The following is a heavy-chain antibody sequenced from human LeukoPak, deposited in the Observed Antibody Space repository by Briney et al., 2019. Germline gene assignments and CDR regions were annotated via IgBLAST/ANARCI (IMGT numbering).Heavy chain of an antibody. D-gene: IGHD2-2*01. Sequence: GGSLRLSCAASGFTFSSYAMSWVRQAPGKGLEWVSAISGSGGSTYYADSVKGRFTISRDNSKNTLYQQMNSLRAEDTAVYYCAKVDISYCSSTSCYHFDYWGQGTLVTVSS. V-gene: IGHV3-23*01. CDR1: GFTFSSYA. CDR3: AKVDISYCSSTSCYHFDY. J-gene: IGHJ4*02. CDR2: ISGSGGST.